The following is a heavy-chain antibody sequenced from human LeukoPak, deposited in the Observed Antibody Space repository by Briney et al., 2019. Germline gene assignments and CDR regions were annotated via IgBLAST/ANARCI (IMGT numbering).Heavy chain of an antibody. D-gene: IGHD5-12*01. CDR3: VRGGRATFDA. J-gene: IGHJ4*02. CDR2: MNHEGSET. Sequence: GGSLRLSCAVSGFDFSGYWMTWVRQAPGKGREWVATMNHEGSETYYLHSVKGRFTISRDNAENSLYLLMNGLRPEDMALYYCVRGGRATFDAWGQGTLVTVSS. CDR1: GFDFSGYW. V-gene: IGHV3-7*01.